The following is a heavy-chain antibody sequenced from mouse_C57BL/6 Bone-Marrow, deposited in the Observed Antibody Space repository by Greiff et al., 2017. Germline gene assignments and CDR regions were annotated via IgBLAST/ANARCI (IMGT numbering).Heavy chain of an antibody. V-gene: IGHV1-82*01. D-gene: IGHD2-5*01. CDR2: IYPGDGDT. CDR1: GYAFSSSW. J-gene: IGHJ2*01. CDR3: ARSGYSNYLYYFDY. Sequence: QVQLKQSGPELVKPGASVKISCKASGYAFSSSWMNWVKQRPGKGLEWIGRIYPGDGDTNYNGKFKGKATLTADKSSSTAYMQLSSLTSEDSAVYFCARSGYSNYLYYFDYWGQGTTLTVSS.